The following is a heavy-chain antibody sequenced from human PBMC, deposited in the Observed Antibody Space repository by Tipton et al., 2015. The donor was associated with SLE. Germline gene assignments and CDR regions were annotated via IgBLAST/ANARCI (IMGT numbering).Heavy chain of an antibody. CDR2: ISVSGGST. V-gene: IGHV3-23*01. D-gene: IGHD6-13*01. CDR3: TKPTGAAAVDY. CDR1: GFTFSEYD. Sequence: SLRLSCAASGFTFSEYDLSWIRQAPGKGLEWVSAISVSGGSTSYGDSVKGRFTISRDNSKNTLYLQMNSLRAEDTALYYCTKPTGAAAVDYWGQGTLVTVSS. J-gene: IGHJ4*02.